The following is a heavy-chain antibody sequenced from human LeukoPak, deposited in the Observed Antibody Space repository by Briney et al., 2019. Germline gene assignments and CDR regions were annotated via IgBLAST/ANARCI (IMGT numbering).Heavy chain of an antibody. D-gene: IGHD6-19*01. J-gene: IGHJ4*02. CDR3: ARDGRAAVAGKVGLDY. V-gene: IGHV3-53*01. CDR2: IYSGGST. CDR1: GFTFSSYA. Sequence: PGGSLRLSCAASGFTFSSYAMSWVRQAPGKGLEWVSVIYSGGSTYYADSVKGRFTISRDNSKNTLYLQMNSLRAEDTAVYYCARDGRAAVAGKVGLDYWGQGTLVTVSS.